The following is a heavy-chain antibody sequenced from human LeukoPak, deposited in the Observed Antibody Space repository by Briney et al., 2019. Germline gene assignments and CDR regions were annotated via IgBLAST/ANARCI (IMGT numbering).Heavy chain of an antibody. CDR3: ARGYVDIVATIYFDY. Sequence: GSLRLSCAASGFTVSSNYMSWVRQAPGKGLEWVSVIYSGGSTYYADSVKGRFTISRDNSKTTLYLQMNSLRPEDTAVYYCARGYVDIVATIYFDYWGQGTLVTVSS. J-gene: IGHJ4*02. CDR2: IYSGGST. V-gene: IGHV3-53*01. CDR1: GFTVSSNY. D-gene: IGHD5-12*01.